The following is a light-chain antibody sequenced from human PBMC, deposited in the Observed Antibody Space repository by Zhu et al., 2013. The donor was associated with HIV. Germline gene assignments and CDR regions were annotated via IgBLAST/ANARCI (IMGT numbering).Light chain of an antibody. CDR2: TGH. V-gene: IGKV1-39*01. CDR3: QQYQHGVSPPYS. J-gene: IGKJ2*03. Sequence: DIQMTQSPSSLSASVGDRVTITCRASQYINIHLNWYQQKPGKAPRVLIYTGHSLQSGVPSRFSGSGSGTDFTLTISRLEPEDFAVYYCQQYQHGVSPPYSFGRGTKLEIK. CDR1: QYINIH.